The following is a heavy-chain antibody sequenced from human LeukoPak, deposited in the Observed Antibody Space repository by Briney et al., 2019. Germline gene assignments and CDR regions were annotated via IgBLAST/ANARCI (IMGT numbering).Heavy chain of an antibody. V-gene: IGHV4-39*02. CDR2: IYYSGNT. J-gene: IGHJ4*02. CDR3: ARGFEFSSSSGPYYFDY. D-gene: IGHD6-6*01. CDR1: GGSISSSTCY. Sequence: SETLSLTCTVSGGSISSSTCYWGWIRQPPGKGLQWIGSIYYSGNTYYNPSLKSRVTISVDTSKNQFSLKLSSVTAADTAVYYCARGFEFSSSSGPYYFDYWGQGTLVTVSS.